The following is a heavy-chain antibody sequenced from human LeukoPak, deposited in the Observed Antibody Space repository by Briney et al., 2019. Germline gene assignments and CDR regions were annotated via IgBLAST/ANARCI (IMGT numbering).Heavy chain of an antibody. Sequence: GGSLRLSCAASRFTFSDYSMNWVRQAPGKRLEWVSSITSSSSYVFYADSVKGRFTISRDNAKKSLYLQMNSLRAEDTAVYYCARDGPPFLFRYCSGGSCLNYFDYWGQGTLVTVSS. CDR1: RFTFSDYS. J-gene: IGHJ4*02. CDR3: ARDGPPFLFRYCSGGSCLNYFDY. V-gene: IGHV3-21*01. D-gene: IGHD2-15*01. CDR2: ITSSSSYV.